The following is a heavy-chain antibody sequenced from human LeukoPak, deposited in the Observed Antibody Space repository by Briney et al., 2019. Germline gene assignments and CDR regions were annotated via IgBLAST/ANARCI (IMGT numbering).Heavy chain of an antibody. CDR2: IIPIFGTA. CDR3: ARVPIAAMPPRVYYYYGMDV. Sequence: SVKVSCKTSGYSFTTYPIHWVRQAPGQGLEWMGGIIPIFGTANYAQKFQGRVTITADESTSTAYMELSSLRSEDTAVYYCARVPIAAMPPRVYYYYGMDVWGQGTTVTVSS. CDR1: GYSFTTYP. D-gene: IGHD6-13*01. J-gene: IGHJ6*02. V-gene: IGHV1-69*13.